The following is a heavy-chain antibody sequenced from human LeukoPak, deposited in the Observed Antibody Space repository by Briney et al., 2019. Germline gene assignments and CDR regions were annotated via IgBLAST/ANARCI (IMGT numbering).Heavy chain of an antibody. Sequence: PSETLSLTCTVSGGSISCYYWSWIRQPPGKGLEWIGYIYYSGSTNYNPSLKSRVTISVDTSKNQFSLKLSSVTAADTAVYYCARHGMGIPDAFDIWGQGTMVTVSS. J-gene: IGHJ3*02. CDR2: IYYSGST. V-gene: IGHV4-59*08. D-gene: IGHD7-27*01. CDR1: GGSISCYY. CDR3: ARHGMGIPDAFDI.